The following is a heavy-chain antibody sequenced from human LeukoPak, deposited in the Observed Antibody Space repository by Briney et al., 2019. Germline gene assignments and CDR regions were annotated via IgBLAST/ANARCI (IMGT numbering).Heavy chain of an antibody. CDR3: ARVSVAGHDY. CDR2: IKQDGSEK. J-gene: IGHJ4*02. CDR1: GFTFSSYW. Sequence: PGGSLRLSCAASGFTFSSYWMSWVRQAPGKGLEWVANIKQDGSEKYYVDSVKGRFTSARDNAKNSLYLQMNSLRAEDTAVYYCARVSVAGHDYWGQGTLVTVTS. V-gene: IGHV3-7*01. D-gene: IGHD2-15*01.